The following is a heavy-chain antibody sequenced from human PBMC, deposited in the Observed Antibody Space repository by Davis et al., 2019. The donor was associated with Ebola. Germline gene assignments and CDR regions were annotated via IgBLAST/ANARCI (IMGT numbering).Heavy chain of an antibody. J-gene: IGHJ4*02. CDR1: GGSFSGYY. V-gene: IGHV4-34*01. CDR2: INHSGST. CDR3: SRGTRPTFFDY. Sequence: PSETLSLTCAVYGGSFSGYYWSWIRQPPGKGLEWIGEINHSGSTNYNPSLKSRVTISVDTSKNQFSLRLNSVTPEDTAVYYCSRGTRPTFFDYWGQGALVTVSS. D-gene: IGHD2-2*01.